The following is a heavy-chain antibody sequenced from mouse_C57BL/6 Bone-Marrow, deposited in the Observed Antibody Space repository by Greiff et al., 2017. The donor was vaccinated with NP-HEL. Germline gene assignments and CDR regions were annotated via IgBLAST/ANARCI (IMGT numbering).Heavy chain of an antibody. Sequence: VQLQQPGAELVKPGASVKMSCKASGYTFTSYWITWVKQRPGQGLEWIGDIYPGSGSTNYNEKFKSKATLTVDTSSSTAYMQLSSLTSEDSAVYYCARSTVVAGDYAMDYWGQGTSVTVSS. D-gene: IGHD1-1*01. J-gene: IGHJ4*01. V-gene: IGHV1-55*01. CDR1: GYTFTSYW. CDR3: ARSTVVAGDYAMDY. CDR2: IYPGSGST.